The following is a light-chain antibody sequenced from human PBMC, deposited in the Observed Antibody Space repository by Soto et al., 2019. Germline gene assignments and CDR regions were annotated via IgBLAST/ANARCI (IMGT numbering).Light chain of an antibody. CDR2: AAS. Sequence: DIQMTQSPSSLSASVGDRVTITCRASQGISNYVAWYQQKPGKVPKLLISAASTLQSGVSSRFSGRGSGTDFTLTISSLQPEDVATYYCQEYDTVPFTFGPGTKVDFK. V-gene: IGKV1-27*01. CDR1: QGISNY. J-gene: IGKJ3*01. CDR3: QEYDTVPFT.